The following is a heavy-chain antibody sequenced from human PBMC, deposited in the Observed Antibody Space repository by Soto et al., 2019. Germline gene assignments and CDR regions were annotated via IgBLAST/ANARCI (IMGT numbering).Heavy chain of an antibody. J-gene: IGHJ5*02. Sequence: ASVKVSCKASGYTFTSYGISWVRQAPGQGLEWMGWISAYNGNTNYAQKLQGRVTMTTDTSTSTAYMELRSLRSDDTAVYYCARKYEGFGEPSSWFDPWGQGTLVTVSS. CDR3: ARKYEGFGEPSSWFDP. D-gene: IGHD3-10*01. V-gene: IGHV1-18*01. CDR2: ISAYNGNT. CDR1: GYTFTSYG.